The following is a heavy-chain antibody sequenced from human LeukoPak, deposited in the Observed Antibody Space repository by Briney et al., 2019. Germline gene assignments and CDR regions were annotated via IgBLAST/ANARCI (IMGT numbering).Heavy chain of an antibody. Sequence: GGSLRLSCAASGFTFSSYSMNWVRQAPGKGLEWVSSISNSGSYIYYADSVKGRFTISRDNAKNSLYLQMNSLRAEDTAVYYCARDIWNDSYYYGMDVWGQGTTVTVSS. D-gene: IGHD1-1*01. J-gene: IGHJ6*02. CDR2: ISNSGSYI. CDR3: ARDIWNDSYYYGMDV. V-gene: IGHV3-21*01. CDR1: GFTFSSYS.